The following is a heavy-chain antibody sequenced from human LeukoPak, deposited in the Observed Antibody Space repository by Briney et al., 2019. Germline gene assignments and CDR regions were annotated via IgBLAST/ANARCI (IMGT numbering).Heavy chain of an antibody. CDR3: VRGYFYGSGSNWFDP. V-gene: IGHV3-7*01. CDR1: GFTFSNYW. J-gene: IGHJ5*02. CDR2: IKQDGSER. Sequence: PGGSLRLSCVASGFTFSNYWMNWVRQAPGKGLEWVANIKQDGSERYYVGSVKGRFTISRDIANNSLYLQMNSLRAEDTAVYYCVRGYFYGSGSNWFDPWGQGTLVTVSS. D-gene: IGHD3-10*01.